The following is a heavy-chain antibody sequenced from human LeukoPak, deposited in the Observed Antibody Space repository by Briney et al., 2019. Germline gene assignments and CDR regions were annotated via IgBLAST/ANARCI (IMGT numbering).Heavy chain of an antibody. J-gene: IGHJ3*02. CDR1: GYTFTSYG. CDR3: ARDIVVVPAAIIAGDAFDI. D-gene: IGHD2-2*01. Sequence: ASVKVSCKASGYTFTSYGISWVRQAPGQGLEWMGWISAYNGNTNYAQKLQGRVTMTTDTSTSTAYMELRSLRSDDTAVYYCARDIVVVPAAIIAGDAFDIWGQGTMVTVSS. V-gene: IGHV1-18*01. CDR2: ISAYNGNT.